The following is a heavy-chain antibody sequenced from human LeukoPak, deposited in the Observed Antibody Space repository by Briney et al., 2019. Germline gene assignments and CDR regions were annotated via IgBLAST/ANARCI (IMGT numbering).Heavy chain of an antibody. CDR1: GYTFTGYY. D-gene: IGHD3-10*01. V-gene: IGHV1-2*02. CDR2: INPNSGGT. J-gene: IGHJ4*02. Sequence: ASVKVSCKASGYTFTGYYMHWVRQAPGQGLEWMGWINPNSGGTNYAQKFQGRVTMTRDTSISTAYVELSRLRSDDTAVYYCARDGIRITMVRGVIRFDYWGQGTLVTVSS. CDR3: ARDGIRITMVRGVIRFDY.